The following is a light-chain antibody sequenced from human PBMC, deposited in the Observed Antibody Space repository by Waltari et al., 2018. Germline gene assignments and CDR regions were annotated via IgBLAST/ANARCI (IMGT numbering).Light chain of an antibody. CDR1: QIVSRY. CDR3: QNHERLPAM. CDR2: GAS. J-gene: IGKJ1*01. V-gene: IGKV3-20*01. Sequence: CRASQIVSRYLAWYQQKPGQSPRLRIYGASSRATGIPDRFSGSGSGTDFSLTISRLEPEDFAVYYCQNHERLPAMFGQGTKVEIK.